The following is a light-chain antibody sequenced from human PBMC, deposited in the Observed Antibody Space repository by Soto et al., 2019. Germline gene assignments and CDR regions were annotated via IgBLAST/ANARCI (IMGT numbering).Light chain of an antibody. CDR2: GAS. V-gene: IGKV3-20*01. J-gene: IGKJ1*01. Sequence: EIVLTQSPGTLSLSPGERATLSCRASLSVSSSYLAWYQQKPGQAPRLLIFGASSRATGIPDRFSGSGSGTDFTLTISRLEPEDFAVYYCQHYETFGQGTKVEIK. CDR1: LSVSSSY. CDR3: QHYET.